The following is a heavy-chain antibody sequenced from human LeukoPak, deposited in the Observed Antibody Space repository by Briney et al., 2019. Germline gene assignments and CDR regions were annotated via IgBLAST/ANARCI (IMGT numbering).Heavy chain of an antibody. Sequence: ASVKVSCKSSGYTFTSYDINWVRQATGQGLEWMGWMNPNSGNTGYAQKLQGRVTMTTDTSTSTAYMELRSLRSDDTAVYYCARDPTGVGRPIDYWGQGTLVTVSS. D-gene: IGHD7-27*01. J-gene: IGHJ4*02. CDR2: MNPNSGNT. CDR1: GYTFTSYD. CDR3: ARDPTGVGRPIDY. V-gene: IGHV1-8*01.